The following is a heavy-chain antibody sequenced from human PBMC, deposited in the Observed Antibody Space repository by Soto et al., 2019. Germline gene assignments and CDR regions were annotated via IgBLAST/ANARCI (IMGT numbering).Heavy chain of an antibody. D-gene: IGHD3-16*01. Sequence: QVQLVQSGAEVKKTRSSVKVSCKTSGGTFSTFGISWVRQAPGQGLEWMGGIIPFFGTAEYSQKFEDRITITADESTNTVYMDLRSLTSEATAIYYCARTAPMDAGDKYYYDFWGQGALVTVSS. V-gene: IGHV1-69*01. CDR3: ARTAPMDAGDKYYYDF. CDR2: IIPFFGTA. CDR1: GGTFSTFG. J-gene: IGHJ4*02.